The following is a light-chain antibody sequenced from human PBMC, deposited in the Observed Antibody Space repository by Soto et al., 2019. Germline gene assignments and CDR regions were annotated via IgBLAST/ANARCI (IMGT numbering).Light chain of an antibody. J-gene: IGKJ2*01. CDR3: LQWVT. V-gene: IGKV2D-29*02. Sequence: DIVKTQSPLSLSVTPGQPASISCKSSQSLLHRSGKTYLHLYLQKPGQSPQLLIYEVSNRFSGEPDRIRGSGSGTNFTLTISRVEGWDVGVYYCLQWVTSGKGTNLDIK. CDR1: QSLLHRSGKTY. CDR2: EVS.